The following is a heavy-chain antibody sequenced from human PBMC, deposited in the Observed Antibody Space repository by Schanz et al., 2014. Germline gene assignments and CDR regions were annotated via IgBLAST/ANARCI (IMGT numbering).Heavy chain of an antibody. Sequence: EVHLLESGGGLVEPGGSLRLSCATSGFSLDIFAVSWVRQAPGKGLEWLSVISASGGDTYYADSVKGRFTISRDNSKNTLYLQMSSLRAEDTAVYYCAKSQGSSFDSWGQGTLVNVSS. CDR1: GFSLDIFA. D-gene: IGHD6-13*01. CDR2: ISASGGDT. CDR3: AKSQGSSFDS. V-gene: IGHV3-23*01. J-gene: IGHJ4*02.